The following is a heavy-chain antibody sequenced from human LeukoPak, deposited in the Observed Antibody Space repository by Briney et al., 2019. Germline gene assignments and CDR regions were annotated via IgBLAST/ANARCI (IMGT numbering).Heavy chain of an antibody. CDR3: AKGSSGWSTDAFDI. Sequence: GGSLRLSCAASGFTFSSYWMRWVRQAPGKGLEWVANIKQDGSEKYYVDSVKGRFTISRDNAKNSLYLQMNSLRAEDTAFYYCAKGSSGWSTDAFDIWGQGTMVTVSS. J-gene: IGHJ3*02. D-gene: IGHD6-19*01. CDR2: IKQDGSEK. V-gene: IGHV3-7*03. CDR1: GFTFSSYW.